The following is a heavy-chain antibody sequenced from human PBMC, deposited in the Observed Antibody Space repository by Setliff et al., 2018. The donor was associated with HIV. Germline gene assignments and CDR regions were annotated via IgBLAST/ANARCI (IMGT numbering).Heavy chain of an antibody. D-gene: IGHD5-18*01. CDR3: ARVPRQLLKGAAAYFDY. V-gene: IGHV4-34*01. CDR2: INHSGST. Sequence: SETLSLTCAVYGGSFSGYYWTWIRQPPGKGLEWIGQINHSGSTNYNPSLKSRVTISVDTSKNQFSLKLSSVTAADTAMYYCARVPRQLLKGAAAYFDYWGQGILVTVSS. CDR1: GGSFSGYY. J-gene: IGHJ4*02.